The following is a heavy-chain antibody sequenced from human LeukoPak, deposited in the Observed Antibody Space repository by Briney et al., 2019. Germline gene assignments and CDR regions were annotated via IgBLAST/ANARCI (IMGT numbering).Heavy chain of an antibody. Sequence: SETLSLTCTVSGGSISSYYWSWIRQPPGKGLEWSGYIYYSGSTNYNPSLKSRVTISVDKSKNQFSLKLSSVTAADTAVYYCARGSGRYYYYGMDVWGQGTTVTVSS. CDR3: ARGSGRYYYYGMDV. V-gene: IGHV4-59*01. J-gene: IGHJ6*02. CDR1: GGSISSYY. D-gene: IGHD1-26*01. CDR2: IYYSGST.